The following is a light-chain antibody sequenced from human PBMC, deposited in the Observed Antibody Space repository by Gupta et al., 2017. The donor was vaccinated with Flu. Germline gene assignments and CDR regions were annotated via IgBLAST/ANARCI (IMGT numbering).Light chain of an antibody. J-gene: IGKJ4*01. CDR2: GAS. CDR3: QHYGISPPEVT. CDR1: QSISSSF. V-gene: IGKV3-20*01. Sequence: IVLTQSPGTLSLSPGERATLSCRASQSISSSFLAWYRQKPGQAPRLLIDGASSRATGIPDRFSVSGSGTDFTLTISRLETEDFAVYDCQHYGISPPEVTFGGGTKVEIK.